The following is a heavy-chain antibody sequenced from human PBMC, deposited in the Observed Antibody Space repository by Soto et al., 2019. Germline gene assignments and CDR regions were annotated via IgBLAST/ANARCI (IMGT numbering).Heavy chain of an antibody. D-gene: IGHD3-22*01. J-gene: IGHJ5*02. CDR1: GGTFSSYA. CDR2: IIPIFDTA. CDR3: ARDRGPSSGYYPYWFDP. V-gene: IGHV1-69*12. Sequence: QVQLVQSGAEVKKPGSSVKVSCKASGGTFSSYAITWVRQAPGQGLEWMGEIIPIFDTANYAQKFQGRVTITADESTSTAYMELSSLRSEDTPVYYCARDRGPSSGYYPYWFDPWGQGTLVTVSS.